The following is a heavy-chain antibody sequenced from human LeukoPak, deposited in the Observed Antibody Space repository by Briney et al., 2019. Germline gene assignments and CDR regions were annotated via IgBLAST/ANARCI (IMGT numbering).Heavy chain of an antibody. V-gene: IGHV1-2*04. CDR3: ARSGYYYDSSGYFGGFTNAEYFQH. Sequence: ASVTVSCKASGYTFTGYYMHWVRQAPGQGLEWMGWINPNSGGTNYAQKFQGWVTMTRDTSISTAYMELSRLRSDDTAVYYCARSGYYYDSSGYFGGFTNAEYFQHWGQGTLVTVSS. CDR1: GYTFTGYY. J-gene: IGHJ1*01. CDR2: INPNSGGT. D-gene: IGHD3-22*01.